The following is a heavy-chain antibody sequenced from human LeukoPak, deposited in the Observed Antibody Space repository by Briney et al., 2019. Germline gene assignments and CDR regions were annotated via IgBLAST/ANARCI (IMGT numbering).Heavy chain of an antibody. Sequence: PSETLSLTCAVYGGSFSGYYWSWIRQPPGKGLEWIGEINHSGSTNYNPSLKSRVTISVDTSKNQFSLKLSSVTAADTAVYYCASRQTYDYVWGSHRPPFDYWGQGTLVTVSS. CDR3: ASRQTYDYVWGSHRPPFDY. D-gene: IGHD3-16*02. CDR2: INHSGST. J-gene: IGHJ4*02. CDR1: GGSFSGYY. V-gene: IGHV4-34*01.